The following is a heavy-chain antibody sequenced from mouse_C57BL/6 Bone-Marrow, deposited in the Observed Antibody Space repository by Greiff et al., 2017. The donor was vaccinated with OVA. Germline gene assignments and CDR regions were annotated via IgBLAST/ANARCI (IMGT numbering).Heavy chain of an antibody. Sequence: QVQLKESGPGILQSSQTLSLTCSFSGFSLSTSGMGVSWIRQPSGKGLEWLAHIYWDDDKRYNPSLKSRLTISKDTSRNQVFLKITSVDTADTATYYCARKWLLRYWYFDVWGTGTTVTVSS. V-gene: IGHV8-12*01. D-gene: IGHD2-3*01. CDR3: ARKWLLRYWYFDV. J-gene: IGHJ1*03. CDR2: IYWDDDK. CDR1: GFSLSTSGMG.